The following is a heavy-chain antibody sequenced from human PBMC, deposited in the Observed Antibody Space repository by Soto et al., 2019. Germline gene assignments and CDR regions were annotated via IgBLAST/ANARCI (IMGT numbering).Heavy chain of an antibody. J-gene: IGHJ6*02. CDR2: ISTSNGYT. CDR3: ARDRSFALLEWSPSDSYGMDV. D-gene: IGHD3-3*01. V-gene: IGHV1-18*01. CDR1: GYSFSTYG. Sequence: QVQLVQSAGEVKEPGASLKVACKASGYSFSTYGISWVRQAPGQGLEWMGWISTSNGYTNYAQKFQGRVSMTTDTPTNTASMEVRSLWSEDTAFYFCARDRSFALLEWSPSDSYGMDVWGQGTSVTVSS.